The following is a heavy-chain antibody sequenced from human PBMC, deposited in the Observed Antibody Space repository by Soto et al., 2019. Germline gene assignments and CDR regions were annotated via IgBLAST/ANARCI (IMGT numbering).Heavy chain of an antibody. D-gene: IGHD1-26*01. CDR3: ARGIELGGTFDI. CDR1: GGSISSGGYY. V-gene: IGHV4-31*03. CDR2: IYYSGST. Sequence: PSETLSLTCTVSGGSISSGGYYWSWIRQHPGKGLEWIGYIYYSGSTYYNPSLKSRVTISVDTSKNQFSLKLSSVTAADTAVYYCARGIELGGTFDIWGQGTMVTVSS. J-gene: IGHJ3*02.